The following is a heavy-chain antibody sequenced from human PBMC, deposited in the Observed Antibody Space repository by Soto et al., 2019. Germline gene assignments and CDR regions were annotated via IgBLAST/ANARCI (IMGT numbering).Heavy chain of an antibody. CDR3: ARGDMVRGFIAGPNYHHYYMSV. J-gene: IGHJ6*03. CDR1: EVSLGSEC. V-gene: IGHV3-33*01. CDR2: IWYDGSDK. D-gene: IGHD3-10*01. Sequence: RVCCAASEVSLGSECIHLARQALGKGLEWVAVIWYDGSDKYYADSVKVRFTISRDNSKDTLYLQMNSLRAEDTAVYYCARGDMVRGFIAGPNYHHYYMSVPAKGTTVPVS.